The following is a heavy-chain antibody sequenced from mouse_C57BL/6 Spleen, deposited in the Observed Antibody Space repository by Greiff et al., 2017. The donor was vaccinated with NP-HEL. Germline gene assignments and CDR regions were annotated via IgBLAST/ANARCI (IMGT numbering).Heavy chain of an antibody. Sequence: VHVKQSGAELVKPGASVKLSCTASGFTIKDYYMHWVKQRTEQGLEWIGRIDPEDGETKYAPKFQGKATITADTSSNTAYLQLSSLTSEDTAVYYCAPYGNYSYWYFDVWGTGTTVTVSS. V-gene: IGHV14-2*01. CDR3: APYGNYSYWYFDV. CDR1: GFTIKDYY. D-gene: IGHD2-10*02. CDR2: IDPEDGET. J-gene: IGHJ1*03.